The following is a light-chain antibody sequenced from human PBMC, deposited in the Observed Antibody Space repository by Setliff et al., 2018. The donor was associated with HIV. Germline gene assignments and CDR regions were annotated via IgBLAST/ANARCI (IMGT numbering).Light chain of an antibody. Sequence: QSALTQPASVSGSPGQSITISCTGTSSDIGDYSYVSWYQIHPGKAPKIIIFDVRNRPSGVSNRFSASTSGTTASLTISGLQAEDEADYYCSSYRRSVTPFGFGTGTKV. CDR1: SSDIGDYSY. CDR2: DVR. CDR3: SSYRRSVTPFG. V-gene: IGLV2-14*03. J-gene: IGLJ1*01.